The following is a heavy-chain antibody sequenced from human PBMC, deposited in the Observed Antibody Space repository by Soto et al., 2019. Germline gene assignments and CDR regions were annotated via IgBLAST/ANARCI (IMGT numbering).Heavy chain of an antibody. CDR3: AKGRKPDHDDGLCAFDS. CDR2: ISGGGAGT. V-gene: IGHV3-23*01. J-gene: IGHJ4*02. D-gene: IGHD3-3*01. CDR1: GRTFRSYA. Sequence: GGSLRLSCVVSGRTFRSYAMSWVRQAPGKGLEWVSGISGGGAGTYYADSVKGRFTISRDPSTTTLFLDMYSLGAEDTAIYYCAKGRKPDHDDGLCAFDSWGQGVLVTVSS.